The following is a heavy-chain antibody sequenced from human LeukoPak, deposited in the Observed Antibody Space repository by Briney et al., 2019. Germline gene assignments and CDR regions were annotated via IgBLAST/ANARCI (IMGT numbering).Heavy chain of an antibody. Sequence: GGSLRLSCAASGFTFSSYAMSWVRQAPGKGLEWVSAISGSGGSTYYADSVKGRFTISRDNSKNTLYLQMNSLRAEDTAVYYWAKDSFGMAAAGTDYWGQGTLVTVSS. J-gene: IGHJ4*02. D-gene: IGHD6-13*01. CDR2: ISGSGGST. CDR1: GFTFSSYA. V-gene: IGHV3-23*01. CDR3: AKDSFGMAAAGTDY.